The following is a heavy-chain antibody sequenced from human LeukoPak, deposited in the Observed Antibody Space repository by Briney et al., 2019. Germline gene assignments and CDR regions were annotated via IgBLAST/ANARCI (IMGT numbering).Heavy chain of an antibody. J-gene: IGHJ4*02. D-gene: IGHD2-15*01. Sequence: ASVKVSCKASGYTFSDYYIHWVRQAPGQGLEWMGRINPNNGRTDYAQKFQDRVTMTRDTSISTAYMELSSLRSDGTAVYYCAREGCTGGTCYSPPYWGQGTLVTVSS. CDR2: INPNNGRT. V-gene: IGHV1-2*02. CDR1: GYTFSDYY. CDR3: AREGCTGGTCYSPPY.